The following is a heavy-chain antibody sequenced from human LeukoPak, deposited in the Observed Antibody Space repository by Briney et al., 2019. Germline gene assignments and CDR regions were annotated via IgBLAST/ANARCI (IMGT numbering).Heavy chain of an antibody. CDR2: ISSVGSGK. D-gene: IGHD2-15*01. J-gene: IGHJ4*02. CDR1: GFLFSAYG. Sequence: GRSLILSCAASGFLFSAYGMHWVRQAQGKGLEWVAVISSVGSGKNYGDSVKGRFTMSRDNSKNTLYLQMNSLRTEDTAVYYCAKDGDCGGGGCFPNNFNYWGQGTLVTVSS. V-gene: IGHV3-30*18. CDR3: AKDGDCGGGGCFPNNFNY.